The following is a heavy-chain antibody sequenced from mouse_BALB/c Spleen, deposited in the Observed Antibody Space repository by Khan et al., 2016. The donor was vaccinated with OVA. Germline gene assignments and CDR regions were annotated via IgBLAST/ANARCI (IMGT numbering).Heavy chain of an antibody. CDR1: GFTFSSYG. CDR2: INSGSSTI. CDR3: ARGNWAY. V-gene: IGHV5-17*02. J-gene: IGHJ2*01. D-gene: IGHD4-1*01. Sequence: EVRLVESGGGLVQPGGSRKLSCAASGFTFSSYGMHWVRQAPEKGLEWVAYINSGSSTIYYADPVKGRFTISRDNTKNNLFLQMTRLRSEDTAMYYCARGNWAYWGQGTTLTVSS.